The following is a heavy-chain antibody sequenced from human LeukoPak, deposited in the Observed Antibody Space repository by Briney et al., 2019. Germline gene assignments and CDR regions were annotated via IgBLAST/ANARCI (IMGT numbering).Heavy chain of an antibody. CDR1: GGTFSSYA. V-gene: IGHV1-69*04. D-gene: IGHD3-22*01. CDR2: IIPILGIA. CDR3: ARVDSSGYPQDY. J-gene: IGHJ4*02. Sequence: SVKFSCKASGGTFSSYAISWVRQAPGQGLEWMGRIIPILGIANYAQKFQGRVTITADKSTSTAYMELSSLRSEDTAVYYCARVDSSGYPQDYWGQGTLVTVSS.